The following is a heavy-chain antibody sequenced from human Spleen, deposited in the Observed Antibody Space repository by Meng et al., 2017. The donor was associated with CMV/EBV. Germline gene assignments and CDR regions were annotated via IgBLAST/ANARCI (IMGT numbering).Heavy chain of an antibody. Sequence: GGSLRLSCAASRFTFSSHWMSWVRRAPGKGLEWVANINQDADERYYVDSVRGRFTISRDNAKNSLYLQMNSLRAEDTALYYCAKAFTIFGVVILGDPFDYWGQGTLVTVSS. CDR2: INQDADER. CDR1: RFTFSSHW. V-gene: IGHV3-7*03. CDR3: AKAFTIFGVVILGDPFDY. J-gene: IGHJ4*02. D-gene: IGHD3-3*01.